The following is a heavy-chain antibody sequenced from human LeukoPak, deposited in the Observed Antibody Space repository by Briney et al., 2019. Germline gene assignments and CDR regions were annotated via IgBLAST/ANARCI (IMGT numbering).Heavy chain of an antibody. CDR1: GYTFTSYD. CDR2: MNPNSGNT. D-gene: IGHD4-11*01. CDR3: ARKCTVTRNWFDP. J-gene: IGHJ5*02. V-gene: IGHV1-8*01. Sequence: ASVKVSCKASGYTFTSYDINWVRQATGQGLEWMGWMNPNSGNTGYAQKFQGRVTMTRNTSISTAYMELSSLRSEDTAVYYCARKCTVTRNWFDPWGQGTLVTVSS.